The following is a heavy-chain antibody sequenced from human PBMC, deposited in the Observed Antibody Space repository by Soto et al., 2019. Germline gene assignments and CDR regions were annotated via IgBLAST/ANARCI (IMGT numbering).Heavy chain of an antibody. CDR2: ISSSSSTI. J-gene: IGHJ2*01. CDR3: ARDNGVVGYWYLDL. Sequence: EVQLVESGGGLVQPGGSLRLSCAASGFTFRSYSMNWVGQAPGKGLEWVSYISSSSSTIYYADSVKGRFTISRDNAKNSLYLQMNSLRDEDTAVYYCARDNGVVGYWYLDLWCRGTLGTGSS. D-gene: IGHD3-22*01. CDR1: GFTFRSYS. V-gene: IGHV3-48*02.